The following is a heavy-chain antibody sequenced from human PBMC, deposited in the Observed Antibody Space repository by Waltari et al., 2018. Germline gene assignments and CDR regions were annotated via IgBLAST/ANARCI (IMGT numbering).Heavy chain of an antibody. CDR2: ITNDGKHT. CDR3: ARGHWGDY. V-gene: IGHV3-23*03. Sequence: EVQLLESGGHLVQPGGSLRLSCAASGFPFSRFFMMWVRQPPGKGLEWVSVITNDGKHTFYSDSVTGRFTVSRDNSKNMMYLQMNSLRPEDTALYFCARGHWGDYWGQGSLVTVSS. J-gene: IGHJ4*02. D-gene: IGHD3-16*01. CDR1: GFPFSRFF.